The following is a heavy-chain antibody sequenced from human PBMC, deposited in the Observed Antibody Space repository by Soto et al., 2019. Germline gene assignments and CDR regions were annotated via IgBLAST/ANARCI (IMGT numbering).Heavy chain of an antibody. J-gene: IGHJ4*02. D-gene: IGHD3-10*01. CDR3: AAVRTVVGY. CDR1: GFTFSDHY. CDR2: IKNKANSYTT. Sequence: EVQLVESGGGLVQPGGSLRLSCAASGFTFSDHYMDWVRQAPGKGLEWVGRIKNKANSYTTEYAASVKGRFTISRDDSKNSLYLQMNSLKTEDTAVYYCAAVRTVVGYWGQGTLVTVSS. V-gene: IGHV3-72*01.